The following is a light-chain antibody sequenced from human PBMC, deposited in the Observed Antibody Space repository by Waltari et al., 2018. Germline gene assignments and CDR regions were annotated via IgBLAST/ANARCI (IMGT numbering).Light chain of an antibody. CDR1: SSDVGGYNY. CDR3: GSYTSTMSYI. Sequence: QSALTQAASVSGSPGQSITIPCTGTSSDVGGYNYVSWYRQHPGKAPKLIIFDVSYRPSWVSNRFSGSKSGNTASLTISGLQAEDEADYYCGSYTSTMSYIFGGGTKLTVL. V-gene: IGLV2-14*03. CDR2: DVS. J-gene: IGLJ2*01.